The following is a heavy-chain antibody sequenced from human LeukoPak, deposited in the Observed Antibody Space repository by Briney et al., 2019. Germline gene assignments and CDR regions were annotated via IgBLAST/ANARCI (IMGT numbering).Heavy chain of an antibody. CDR1: GLTLRNYW. CDR2: MNNDGSGT. J-gene: IGHJ4*02. CDR3: ARGKHYYDSSGYYSLDDY. D-gene: IGHD3-22*01. V-gene: IGHV3-74*01. Sequence: GGSLRLSCAVSGLTLRNYWMHWVRQAPGKGLVWVSRMNNDGSGTSYADSVKGRFTISRDNAKNTLYLQMNSLRAEDTAVYYCARGKHYYDSSGYYSLDDYWGQGTLVTVSS.